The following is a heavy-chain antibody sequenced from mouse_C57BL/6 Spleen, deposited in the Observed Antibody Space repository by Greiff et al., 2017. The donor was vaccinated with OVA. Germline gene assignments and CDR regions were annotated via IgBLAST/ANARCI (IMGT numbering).Heavy chain of an antibody. D-gene: IGHD2-4*01. V-gene: IGHV5-16*01. CDR2: FNYDGSSI. CDR3: AREGYDYDGGFAY. J-gene: IGHJ3*01. CDR1: GFTFSDYY. Sequence: DVQLVESEGGLVQPGSSMKLSCTASGFTFSDYYMAWVRQVPEKGLEWVANFNYDGSSIYYLDSLKSRFIISRDNAKNILYLQMSSLKSEDTATYDCAREGYDYDGGFAYWGQGTLVTVSA.